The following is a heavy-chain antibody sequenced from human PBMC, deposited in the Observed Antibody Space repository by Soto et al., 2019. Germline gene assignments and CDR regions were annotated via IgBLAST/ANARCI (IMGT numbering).Heavy chain of an antibody. CDR2: INYSGST. D-gene: IGHD3-3*01. V-gene: IGHV4-39*07. Sequence: SETLSLTCTVSGGSISSSSDYLGLIRQPPGKGLEWIGSINYSGSTNHNPSLKSRVTISVDTSKNQFSLKLSSVTAADTAVYYCARTLYYDFWSGRTSYYYGMDVWGQGTTVTVSS. CDR1: GGSISSSSDY. CDR3: ARTLYYDFWSGRTSYYYGMDV. J-gene: IGHJ6*02.